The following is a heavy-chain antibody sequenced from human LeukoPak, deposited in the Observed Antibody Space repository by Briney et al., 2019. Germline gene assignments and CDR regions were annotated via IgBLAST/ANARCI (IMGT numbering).Heavy chain of an antibody. V-gene: IGHV3-7*03. Sequence: GGSLRPSCAASGFPFSSYAMTWVRQAPGKGLEWVANIKPDGTTKFYVDSVKGRFTISRDNALNSLYLQMNSLRAEDTAIYYCARSIPYGTTWYGRSDYWGQGTLVTVSS. D-gene: IGHD6-13*01. CDR2: IKPDGTTK. CDR3: ARSIPYGTTWYGRSDY. CDR1: GFPFSSYA. J-gene: IGHJ4*02.